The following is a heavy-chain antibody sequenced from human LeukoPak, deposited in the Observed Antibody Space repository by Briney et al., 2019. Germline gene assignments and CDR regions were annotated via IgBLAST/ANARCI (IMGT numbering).Heavy chain of an antibody. Sequence: PGGSLRLSCAASGFTFSDYYMSWIRQAPGKGLEWVSYISSSGSTIYYADSVKGRFTISRDNAKNSLYLQMNSLRADDTAVYYCARVHSGSEDQRHGYYFDYWGQGTLVTVSS. CDR2: ISSSGSTI. CDR1: GFTFSDYY. V-gene: IGHV3-11*04. D-gene: IGHD1-26*01. CDR3: ARVHSGSEDQRHGYYFDY. J-gene: IGHJ4*02.